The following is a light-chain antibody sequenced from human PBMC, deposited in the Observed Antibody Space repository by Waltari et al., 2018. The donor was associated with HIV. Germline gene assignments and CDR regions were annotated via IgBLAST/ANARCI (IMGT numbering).Light chain of an antibody. Sequence: EIVLTQSPATLSLSPGERATLSCRASQTVSSYLGWYQVKPGQAPRLLIYDASKSATGIPARCSGSGSGTDCTLTISSLEPEDSAFYYCQQRTNGPPLTFGGGTKLEIK. CDR2: DAS. CDR3: QQRTNGPPLT. V-gene: IGKV3-11*01. J-gene: IGKJ4*01. CDR1: QTVSSY.